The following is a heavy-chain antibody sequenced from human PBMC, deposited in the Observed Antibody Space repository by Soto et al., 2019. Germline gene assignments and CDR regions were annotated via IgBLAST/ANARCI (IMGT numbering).Heavy chain of an antibody. CDR3: ARVLVGSYYYGSGRGSKCDP. V-gene: IGHV1-8*01. D-gene: IGHD3-10*01. J-gene: IGHJ5*02. CDR2: MNPNSGNT. CDR1: GYTFTSYG. Sequence: ASVKVSCKASGYTFTSYGINWVRQATGQGLEWMGWMNPNSGNTGYAQKFQGRVTMTRNTSISTAYMELSSLRSEDTSVYYCARVLVGSYYYGSGRGSKCDPWGQGTLVTVSS.